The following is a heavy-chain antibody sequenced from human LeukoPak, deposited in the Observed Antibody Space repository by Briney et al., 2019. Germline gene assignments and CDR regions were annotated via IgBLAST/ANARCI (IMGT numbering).Heavy chain of an antibody. J-gene: IGHJ4*02. Sequence: SETLSLTFTVSGDSISNYYWSWIRQPAGKGLEWIGRIYTSGSTNYNPSLKRRVTMSVDTSKNQFSLKLSSVTAADTAVYYCARVSLVRGAPDYYFDYWGQGTLVTVSS. CDR2: IYTSGST. CDR1: GDSISNYY. D-gene: IGHD3-10*01. CDR3: ARVSLVRGAPDYYFDY. V-gene: IGHV4-4*07.